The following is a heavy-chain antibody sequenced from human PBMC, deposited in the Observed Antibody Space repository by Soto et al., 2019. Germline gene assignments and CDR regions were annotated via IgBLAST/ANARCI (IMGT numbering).Heavy chain of an antibody. Sequence: GGSLRLSCAASGFTFSSYAMHWVRQAPGKGLEWVAVISYDGSNKYYADSVKGRFTISRDNSKNTLYLQMNSLRAEDTAVYYCARGLSDIAAAGLDYWGQGTLVTVSS. V-gene: IGHV3-30-3*01. CDR2: ISYDGSNK. J-gene: IGHJ4*02. CDR3: ARGLSDIAAAGLDY. D-gene: IGHD6-13*01. CDR1: GFTFSSYA.